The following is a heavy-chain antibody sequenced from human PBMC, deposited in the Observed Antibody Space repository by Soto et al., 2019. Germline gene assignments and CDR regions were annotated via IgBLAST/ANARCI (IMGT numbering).Heavy chain of an antibody. CDR2: IIPIFGTA. V-gene: IGHV1-69*06. J-gene: IGHJ6*02. Sequence: QVQLVQSGAEVKKPGSSVKVSCKASGGTFSSYAISWVRQAPGQGLEWMGGIIPIFGTANYAQKFQGRVTITADNSTSTAYMELSSRRSEDTAVYYWARDRGWEQLPGPPAGMDVWGQGTTVTVSS. CDR1: GGTFSSYA. D-gene: IGHD1-26*01. CDR3: ARDRGWEQLPGPPAGMDV.